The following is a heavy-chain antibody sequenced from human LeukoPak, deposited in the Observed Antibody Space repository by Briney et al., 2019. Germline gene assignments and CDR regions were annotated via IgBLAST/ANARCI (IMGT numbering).Heavy chain of an antibody. Sequence: PSETLSLTCAVSGGSINSGGYSWSWIRQPPGKGLEWIGYIYESGSTYYNPSLKSRVTMSLDRSKRQISLKLSSVTAADTAAYYCARGNYYGSGSYYYWGQGTLVTVSS. V-gene: IGHV4-30-2*01. CDR1: GGSINSGGYS. D-gene: IGHD3-10*01. CDR3: ARGNYYGSGSYYY. CDR2: IYESGST. J-gene: IGHJ4*02.